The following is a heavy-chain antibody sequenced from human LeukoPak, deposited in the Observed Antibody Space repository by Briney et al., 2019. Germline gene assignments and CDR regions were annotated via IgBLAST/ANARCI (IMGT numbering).Heavy chain of an antibody. J-gene: IGHJ4*02. Sequence: PGGSLRLSCAASGFTVSSNYMSWVRQAPGKGLEWVSVIYSGGSTYYADSVKGRFTISRDNSKNTLYLQMNSLRAEDTAVYYCAKDRLSVYYYDSSGYYYFDYWGQGTLVTVSP. D-gene: IGHD3-22*01. V-gene: IGHV3-53*01. CDR2: IYSGGST. CDR1: GFTVSSNY. CDR3: AKDRLSVYYYDSSGYYYFDY.